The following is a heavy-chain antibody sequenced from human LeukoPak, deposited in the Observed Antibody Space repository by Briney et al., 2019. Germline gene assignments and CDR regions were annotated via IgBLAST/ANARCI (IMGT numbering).Heavy chain of an antibody. Sequence: SETLSLTCTVSGGSISSSSYYWGWIRQPPGKGLEWIGSIYYSGSTYYNPSLKSRVTISADTSKNQFSLKLSSVTAADTAVYYCAGVAVAGTGSHYFDYWGQGTLVTVSS. V-gene: IGHV4-39*01. D-gene: IGHD6-19*01. CDR3: AGVAVAGTGSHYFDY. CDR2: IYYSGST. J-gene: IGHJ4*02. CDR1: GGSISSSSYY.